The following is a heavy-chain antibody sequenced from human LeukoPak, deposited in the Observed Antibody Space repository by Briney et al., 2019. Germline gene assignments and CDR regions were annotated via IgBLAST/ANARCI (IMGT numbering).Heavy chain of an antibody. CDR1: GYTFSNYW. D-gene: IGHD2-8*02. Sequence: GESLKISCKGSGYTFSNYWIGWVRQMSGKGLEWMGIIYPGDSNTRYSPSFQGQVTISADKSISTAYLQWSSLKASDTAMYYCARRTGNTFDYWGQGTLVTVSS. J-gene: IGHJ4*02. CDR2: IYPGDSNT. V-gene: IGHV5-51*01. CDR3: ARRTGNTFDY.